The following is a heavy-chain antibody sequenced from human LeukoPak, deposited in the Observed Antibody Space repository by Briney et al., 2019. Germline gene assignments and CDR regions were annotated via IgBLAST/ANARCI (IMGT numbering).Heavy chain of an antibody. CDR2: IYYSGST. D-gene: IGHD2-2*01. V-gene: IGHV4-59*01. J-gene: IGHJ3*02. Sequence: SETLSLTCSVSGGSISSYYWNWIRQPPGKGLEWIGYIYYSGSTNYNPSLKSRVTISVDTSKNQFSLKLSSVTAADTAVYYCARLGYCSSTSCYLDAFDIWGQGTMVTVSS. CDR3: ARLGYCSSTSCYLDAFDI. CDR1: GGSISSYY.